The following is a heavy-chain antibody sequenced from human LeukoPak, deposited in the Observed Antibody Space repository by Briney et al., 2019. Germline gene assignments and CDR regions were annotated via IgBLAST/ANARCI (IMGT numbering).Heavy chain of an antibody. CDR3: ARDLEYSSSSGPDAFDI. J-gene: IGHJ3*02. Sequence: PSETLSLTCAVYGGSFSGYSWNWIRQPPVKGLEWIGEINHSGGTNYNPSLKSRVTISVDTSKNQFSLKLSSVTAADTAVYYCARDLEYSSSSGPDAFDIWGQGTMVTVSS. V-gene: IGHV4-34*01. CDR1: GGSFSGYS. CDR2: INHSGGT. D-gene: IGHD6-6*01.